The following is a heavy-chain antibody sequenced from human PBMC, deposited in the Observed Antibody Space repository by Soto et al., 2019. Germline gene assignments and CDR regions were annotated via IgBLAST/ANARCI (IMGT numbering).Heavy chain of an antibody. CDR1: GGSISSGGYY. D-gene: IGHD2-2*01. V-gene: IGHV4-31*03. CDR2: IHYSGST. Sequence: SETLSLTCTVSGGSISSGGYYWSWIRQHPGKGLEWIGYIHYSGSTYYNPSLKSRVTISVDTSKNQFSLKLSSVTAADTAVYYCARNWPGYCSSTSCYYYYYMDVWGKGTTVTVSS. CDR3: ARNWPGYCSSTSCYYYYYMDV. J-gene: IGHJ6*03.